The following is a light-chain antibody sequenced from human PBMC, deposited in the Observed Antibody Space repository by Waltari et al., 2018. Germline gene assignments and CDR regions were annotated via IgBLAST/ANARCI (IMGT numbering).Light chain of an antibody. V-gene: IGLV3-27*01. J-gene: IGLJ2*01. CDR1: LLAKKY. CDR3: YSVADKNVV. Sequence: SYELTQPSSVSVSPGQTARITCSGDLLAKKYARWFQQKPGQAPVLVINQDTERPSGIPERFSGSSSGTTVTLTISGAQVDDEADYYCYSVADKNVVFGGGTKLTVL. CDR2: QDT.